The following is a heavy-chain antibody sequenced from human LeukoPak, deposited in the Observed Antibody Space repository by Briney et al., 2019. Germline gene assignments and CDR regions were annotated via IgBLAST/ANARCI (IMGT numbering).Heavy chain of an antibody. CDR3: ARDLGAVAQGDYYYGMDV. CDR2: INPSGGST. CDR1: GYTFTSYY. J-gene: IGHJ6*02. Sequence: ASLKVSSKASGYTFTSYYMHWVRRAPGQGLEWMGIINPSGGSTSYAQKFQGRVTMTRDTSTSTVYMELSSLRSEDTAVYYCARDLGAVAQGDYYYGMDVWGQGTTVTVSS. V-gene: IGHV1-46*01. D-gene: IGHD4-23*01.